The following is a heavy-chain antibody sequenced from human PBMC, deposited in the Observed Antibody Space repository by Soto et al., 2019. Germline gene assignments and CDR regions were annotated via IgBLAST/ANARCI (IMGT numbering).Heavy chain of an antibody. V-gene: IGHV4-31*11. CDR1: GAYMRNDYYY. J-gene: IGHJ4*02. Sequence: SETLSLTCAVSGAYMRNDYYYWSWVRQKPGKDLEWIGHMHHSGRTHYNPSLKSRVAISVDTSKNQFSLYLNSVAAADTAVYYCARWVEVSLDYFDSWGQGTPVTVSS. CDR2: MHHSGRT. D-gene: IGHD2-15*01. CDR3: ARWVEVSLDYFDS.